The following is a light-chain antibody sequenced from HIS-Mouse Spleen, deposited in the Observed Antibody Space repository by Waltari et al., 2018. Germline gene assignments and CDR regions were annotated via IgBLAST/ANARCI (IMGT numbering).Light chain of an antibody. CDR1: KLGDKY. V-gene: IGLV3-1*01. CDR2: QDS. CDR3: QAWDSSTANVV. Sequence: SYELTQPPSVSVSPGQTASITCSGDKLGDKYACWYQQKPGQSPVLVIYQDSTRPSGIPGRVSGTNSGNAATLTISGTQAMDEADYYCQAWDSSTANVVFGGGTKLTVL. J-gene: IGLJ2*01.